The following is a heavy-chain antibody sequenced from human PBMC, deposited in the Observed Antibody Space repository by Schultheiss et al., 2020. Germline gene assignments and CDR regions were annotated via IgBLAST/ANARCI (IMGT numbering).Heavy chain of an antibody. D-gene: IGHD3-10*01. CDR1: GGSISSGSYY. CDR3: ASGQWGEDV. J-gene: IGHJ6*02. CDR2: IYTSGST. Sequence: TLSLTCTVSGGSISSGSYYWSWIRQPAGKGLEWIGRIYTSGSTNYNPSLKSRVTISVDTSKNQFSLKLSSVTAADTAVYYCASGQWGEDVWGQGTTVTVSS. V-gene: IGHV4-61*02.